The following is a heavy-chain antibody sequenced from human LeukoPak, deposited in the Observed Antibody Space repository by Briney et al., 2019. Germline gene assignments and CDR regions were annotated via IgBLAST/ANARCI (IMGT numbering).Heavy chain of an antibody. V-gene: IGHV3-23*01. CDR2: ISGSGGST. CDR1: GFTFSSYA. Sequence: GGSLRLSYAASGFTFSSYAMSWVRQAPGKGLEWVSAISGSGGSTYYADSVKGRFTISRDNSKNTLYLQMNSLRAEDTAVYYCAKSSRGYVSSFDYWGQGTLVTVSS. CDR3: AKSSRGYVSSFDY. D-gene: IGHD5-12*01. J-gene: IGHJ4*02.